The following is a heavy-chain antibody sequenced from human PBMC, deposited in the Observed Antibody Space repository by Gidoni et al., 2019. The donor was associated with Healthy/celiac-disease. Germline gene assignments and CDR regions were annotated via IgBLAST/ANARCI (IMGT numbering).Heavy chain of an antibody. CDR3: ARGYYSSGLYYYYGMDV. J-gene: IGHJ6*02. V-gene: IGHV4-31*02. CDR1: GRYISSGGYS. D-gene: IGHD3-22*01. Sequence: QVQLQESGPGLVKPSQTLSLTCSVSGRYISSGGYSCSWSRPHPGQGLEWIGYIYYSGSTYYNPSLKSRVTISVDTSKNQFSLKLSSVTAADTAVYYCARGYYSSGLYYYYGMDVWGQGTTVTVSS. CDR2: IYYSGST.